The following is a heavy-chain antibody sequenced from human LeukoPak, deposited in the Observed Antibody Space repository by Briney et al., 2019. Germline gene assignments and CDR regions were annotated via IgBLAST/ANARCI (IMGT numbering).Heavy chain of an antibody. CDR3: ARDHGFSGGSYFDTFDI. J-gene: IGHJ3*02. CDR2: ISGYNDDT. Sequence: ASVKVSCKASGYIFTTYGISWVRQAPGQGLEWMGWISGYNDDTNYAQKLQGKVTMTTDTSTSTAYMELRSLTSDDTAVYYCARDHGFSGGSYFDTFDIWGRGTMVTVSS. CDR1: GYIFTTYG. V-gene: IGHV1-18*01. D-gene: IGHD1-26*01.